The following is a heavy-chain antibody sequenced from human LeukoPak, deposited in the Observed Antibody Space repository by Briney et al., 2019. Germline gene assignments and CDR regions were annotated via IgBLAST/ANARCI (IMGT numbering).Heavy chain of an antibody. J-gene: IGHJ6*02. D-gene: IGHD2-15*01. Sequence: SETLSLTCTVPGGSISSYYWSWIRQPPGKGLEWMGYIYYSGSTNYNPSLKSRVTISVDTSKNQFSLKLRSVTAADTAVYYCAIRGYCSGGSCYSDYYGMDVWGQGTTVTVSS. CDR3: AIRGYCSGGSCYSDYYGMDV. V-gene: IGHV4-59*01. CDR2: IYYSGST. CDR1: GGSISSYY.